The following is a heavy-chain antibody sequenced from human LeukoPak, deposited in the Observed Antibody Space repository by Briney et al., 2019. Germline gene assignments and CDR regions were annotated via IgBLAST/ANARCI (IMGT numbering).Heavy chain of an antibody. CDR1: GGTFSTYA. Sequence: SVKVSCKASGGTFSTYAVSWVRQAPGQGLEWMGRIIPVSGTVNYAQKFQGRVTITTDESTSTVYMELSSLRSEDTAVYYCARGLEAAAVDYWGQGTLVTVSS. J-gene: IGHJ4*02. CDR3: ARGLEAAAVDY. V-gene: IGHV1-69*05. D-gene: IGHD6-13*01. CDR2: IIPVSGTV.